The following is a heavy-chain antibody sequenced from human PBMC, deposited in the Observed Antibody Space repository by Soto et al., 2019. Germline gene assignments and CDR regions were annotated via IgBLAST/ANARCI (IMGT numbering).Heavy chain of an antibody. Sequence: SETLSLTCTVSGGSIRSFYWSWIRQPAGKGLEWIGRMDASGTTNYNPSLKRRVTISVDMSENQFSLKLNSVTAADTAVYYCARDRIYCSGGSCHYYYGMDVWGQGTTVTASS. CDR1: GGSIRSFY. CDR3: ARDRIYCSGGSCHYYYGMDV. J-gene: IGHJ6*02. CDR2: MDASGTT. V-gene: IGHV4-4*07. D-gene: IGHD2-15*01.